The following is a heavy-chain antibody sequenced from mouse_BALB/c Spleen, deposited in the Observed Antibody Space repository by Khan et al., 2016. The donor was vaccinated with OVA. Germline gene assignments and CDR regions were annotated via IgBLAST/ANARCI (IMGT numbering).Heavy chain of an antibody. CDR3: ARGGYSPFAY. V-gene: IGHV1-5*01. CDR1: GYSFTSYL. Sequence: VQLKESGTVLARPGASVKMSCKASGYSFTSYLIHWVKQRPGQGLEWIGDIYPGNSDTTYNQKFKDKAKLTAGTSANTAYMELSSLTNEDSAVYCCARGGYSPFAYWGQGTLVTVSA. J-gene: IGHJ3*01. D-gene: IGHD2-12*01. CDR2: IYPGNSDT.